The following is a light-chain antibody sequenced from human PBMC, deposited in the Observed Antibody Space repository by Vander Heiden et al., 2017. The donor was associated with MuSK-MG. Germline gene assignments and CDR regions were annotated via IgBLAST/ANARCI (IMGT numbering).Light chain of an antibody. V-gene: IGKV1-39*01. CDR3: QQSYRSLT. CDR1: QSIMSY. Sequence: DIQMTQSPSSLSASVGDRVTITCRASQSIMSYLNWYQQKPGKAPKLLIYAASRWQSGVPSRFSGSGSGTDFTLTISRLQPEDFATYYWQQSYRSLTFGGGTKVDIK. CDR2: AAS. J-gene: IGKJ4*01.